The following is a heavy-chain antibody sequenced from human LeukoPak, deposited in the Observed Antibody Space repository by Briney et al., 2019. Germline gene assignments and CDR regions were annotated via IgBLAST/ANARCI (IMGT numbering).Heavy chain of an antibody. J-gene: IGHJ3*02. D-gene: IGHD3-22*01. Sequence: PGGSLRLSCAASGFTFSSYGMSWVRQAPGKGLEWVSNIKQDGSEKYYVDSVKGRFTISRDNAKNSLYLQMNSLRAEDTAVYYCSRGQYYDERSCYRDALAIWGQGTMVTVSS. V-gene: IGHV3-7*01. CDR3: SRGQYYDERSCYRDALAI. CDR2: IKQDGSEK. CDR1: GFTFSSYG.